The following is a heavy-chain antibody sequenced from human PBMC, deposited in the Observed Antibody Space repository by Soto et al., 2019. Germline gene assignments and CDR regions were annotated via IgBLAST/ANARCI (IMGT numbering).Heavy chain of an antibody. CDR3: ASGGYCSGGSCYSAAFDI. CDR2: IYYSGST. J-gene: IGHJ3*02. V-gene: IGHV4-61*08. CDR1: GGSISSGGYY. Sequence: SETLSLTCTVSGGSISSGGYYWSWIRQPPGKGLEWIGYIYYSGSTNYNPSLKSRVTISVDTSKNQFSLKLSSVTAADTAVYYCASGGYCSGGSCYSAAFDIWGQGAMVTVSS. D-gene: IGHD2-15*01.